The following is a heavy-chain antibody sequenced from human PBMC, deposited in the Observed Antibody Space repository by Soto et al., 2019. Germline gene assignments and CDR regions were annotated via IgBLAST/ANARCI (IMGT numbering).Heavy chain of an antibody. V-gene: IGHV4-38-2*01. Sequence: SETLSLTCAVSGYSTNTGYYWGWIRQPPGKGLEWIGSIYHTGSTYKNPSLKSRVSISLDTSKNHLSLKLSSVTATDTAVYYCARVVYSSGWSWFDPWGQGTLVTVSS. CDR1: GYSTNTGYY. CDR2: IYHTGST. D-gene: IGHD6-13*01. J-gene: IGHJ5*02. CDR3: ARVVYSSGWSWFDP.